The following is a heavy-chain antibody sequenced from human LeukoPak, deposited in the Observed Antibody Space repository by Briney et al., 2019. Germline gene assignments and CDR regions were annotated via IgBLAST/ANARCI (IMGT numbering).Heavy chain of an antibody. J-gene: IGHJ6*02. D-gene: IGHD3-3*01. V-gene: IGHV4-31*03. CDR1: GGSISSGGYY. CDR3: ARGSGSYPYGMDV. Sequence: SETLSLTCTVSGGSISSGGYYWSWIRQHPGKGLEWIGYIYYSGSTYYNPSLKSRVTISVDTSKNQFSLKLSSVTAADTAVYYCARGSGSYPYGMDVWGQGTTATVSS. CDR2: IYYSGST.